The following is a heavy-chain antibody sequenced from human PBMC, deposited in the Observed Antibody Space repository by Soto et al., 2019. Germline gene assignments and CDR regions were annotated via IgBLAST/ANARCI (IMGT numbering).Heavy chain of an antibody. CDR1: GYTFATYA. J-gene: IGHJ5*02. D-gene: IGHD6-19*01. CDR3: ARGSSSGWPFDP. CDR2: INAGNGNT. Sequence: GASVKVSCKASGYTFATYAMHWVRQAPGQRLEWMGWINAGNGNTKYSERFQGRVSTTSDTSASTAFMDVSSLRSEDTAVYYCARGSSSGWPFDPWGQGTLVTVSS. V-gene: IGHV1-3*01.